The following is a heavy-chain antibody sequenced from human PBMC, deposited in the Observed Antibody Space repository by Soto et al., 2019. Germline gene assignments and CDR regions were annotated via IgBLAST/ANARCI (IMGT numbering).Heavy chain of an antibody. CDR3: ARDFATSNYNWFDP. V-gene: IGHV3-64*01. J-gene: IGHJ5*02. D-gene: IGHD4-4*01. Sequence: GGSLRLSCAASGFTFSSYAMHWVRQAPGKGLEYVSAISSNGGSTYYANSVKGRFTISRDNSKNTLYLQMGSLRAEDMAVYYCARDFATSNYNWFDPWGQGTLVTVSS. CDR1: GFTFSSYA. CDR2: ISSNGGST.